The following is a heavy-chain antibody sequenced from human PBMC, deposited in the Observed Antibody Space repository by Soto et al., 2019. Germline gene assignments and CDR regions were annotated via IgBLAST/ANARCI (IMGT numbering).Heavy chain of an antibody. CDR1: GYTFINFG. V-gene: IGHV1-18*01. Sequence: QVQLVQSGSEVKKPGASVKVSCKASGYTFINFGISWVRQAPGQGLEWMGWISTYNGNTNYAQKLQGRVTMTTGTSTSTAYMELRGLRSDDTAVYYCATTIVGANYYGSGMVAFDIWGQGTMVTVSS. CDR3: ATTIVGANYYGSGMVAFDI. D-gene: IGHD3-10*01. J-gene: IGHJ3*02. CDR2: ISTYNGNT.